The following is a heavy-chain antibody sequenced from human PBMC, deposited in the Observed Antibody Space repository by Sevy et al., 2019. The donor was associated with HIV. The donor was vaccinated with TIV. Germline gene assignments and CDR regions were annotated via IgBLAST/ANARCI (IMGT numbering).Heavy chain of an antibody. CDR2: ISSSRSTI. CDR3: ARDRCSSTSCYRDYYYGMDV. V-gene: IGHV3-48*01. CDR1: GFTFSSYS. D-gene: IGHD2-2*02. J-gene: IGHJ6*02. Sequence: GGSLRLSCAASGFTFSSYSMNWVRQAPGKGLEWVSYISSSRSTIYYADSVEGRFTISRDNAKNSLYLQMNSLRAEDTAVYYCARDRCSSTSCYRDYYYGMDVWGQGTTVTVSS.